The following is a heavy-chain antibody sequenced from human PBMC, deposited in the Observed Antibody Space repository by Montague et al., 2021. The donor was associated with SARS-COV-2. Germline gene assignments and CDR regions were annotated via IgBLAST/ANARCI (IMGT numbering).Heavy chain of an antibody. V-gene: IGHV4-39*01. CDR2: IHYSGIT. Sequence: SETLSPTCSVSGDSISSGYFYWGWIRQPPGKGLEWVGTIHYSGITYYNPSLKSRVTISVDTSRSQFSLKLSSVTAADTAIYYCARHLAISGPAAVSDYWGQGTLVTVSS. CDR1: GDSISSGYFY. J-gene: IGHJ4*02. D-gene: IGHD2-2*01. CDR3: ARHLAISGPAAVSDY.